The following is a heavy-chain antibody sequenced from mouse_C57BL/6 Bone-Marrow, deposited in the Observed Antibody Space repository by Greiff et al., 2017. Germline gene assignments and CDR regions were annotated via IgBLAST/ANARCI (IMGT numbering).Heavy chain of an antibody. D-gene: IGHD2-2*01. J-gene: IGHJ3*01. CDR3: ASPWLRRKPALFAY. V-gene: IGHV1-59*01. CDR1: GYTFTSYW. CDR2: IDPSDSYT. Sequence: QVQLKQPGAELVRPGTSVKLSCKASGYTFTSYWMHWVKQRPGQGLEWIGVIDPSDSYTNYNQKFKGKATLTVDTSSSTAYMQLRSLTSEDSAVYYCASPWLRRKPALFAYWGQGTLVTVSA.